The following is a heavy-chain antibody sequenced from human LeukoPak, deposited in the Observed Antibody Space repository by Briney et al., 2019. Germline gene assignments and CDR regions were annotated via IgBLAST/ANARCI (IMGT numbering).Heavy chain of an antibody. Sequence: GRSLRLSCAASGFTFSSYAMHWVRQAPGKGLEWVAVISYDGSSKYYADSVKGRFTISRDNSKNTLYLQMNSLRAEDTAVYYCARDSSGYYFDDAFDIWGQGTMVTVSS. CDR3: ARDSSGYYFDDAFDI. CDR2: ISYDGSSK. V-gene: IGHV3-30-3*01. CDR1: GFTFSSYA. J-gene: IGHJ3*02. D-gene: IGHD3-22*01.